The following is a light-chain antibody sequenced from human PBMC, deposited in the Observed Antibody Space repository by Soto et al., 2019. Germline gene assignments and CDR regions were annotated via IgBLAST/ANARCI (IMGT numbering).Light chain of an antibody. V-gene: IGKV4-1*01. J-gene: IGKJ2*01. CDR3: QQYYSIPFT. CDR2: GAS. CDR1: QTVLYNSNNKNH. Sequence: DFEMTQAPDSLAVSLGERATINCKSSQTVLYNSNNKNHLGWFQQKPGHPPKLLIYGASTRASGVPDRFSGSGSGTDFTLTISSLQAEDVAVYYCQQYYSIPFTFGQGTKLEIK.